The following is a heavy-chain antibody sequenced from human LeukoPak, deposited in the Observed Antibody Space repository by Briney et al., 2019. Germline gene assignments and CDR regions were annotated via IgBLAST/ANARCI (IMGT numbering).Heavy chain of an antibody. V-gene: IGHV1-24*01. CDR3: ATVGMNGVHYYGTDV. CDR1: GYTLTELS. Sequence: ASVKVSCKVSGYTLTELSMHWVRQAPGKGLEWMGGFDPEDGETIYAQKFQGRVTMTEDRSTDTAYMELSSLRSEDTAVYYCATVGMNGVHYYGTDVWGQGTTVTVSS. D-gene: IGHD2-8*01. J-gene: IGHJ6*02. CDR2: FDPEDGET.